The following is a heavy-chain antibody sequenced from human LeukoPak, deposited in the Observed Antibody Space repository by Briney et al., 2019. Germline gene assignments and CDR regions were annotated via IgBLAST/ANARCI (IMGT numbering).Heavy chain of an antibody. Sequence: RGESLKISCKGSGYSFTSYWISWVRQMPGKGLEWMGRIDPSDSYTNYSPSFQGHVTISADKSISTAYLQWSSLKASDTTMYYCARPLGFGRDYGMDVWGQGTTVTVSS. CDR2: IDPSDSYT. CDR1: GYSFTSYW. V-gene: IGHV5-10-1*01. D-gene: IGHD3-10*01. CDR3: ARPLGFGRDYGMDV. J-gene: IGHJ6*02.